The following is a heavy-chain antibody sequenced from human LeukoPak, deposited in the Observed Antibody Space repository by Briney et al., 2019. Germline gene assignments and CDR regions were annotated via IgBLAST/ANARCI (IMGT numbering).Heavy chain of an antibody. CDR2: ISAADGTT. CDR1: GYTFSNYG. J-gene: IGHJ4*02. V-gene: IGHV1-18*01. Sequence: ASVKVSCKASGYTFSNYGITWARQAPGQGLEYMGWISAADGTTNYAQKFQGRVTMTRDTSISTAYMELSRLRSDDTAVYYCARVAPSAAAGPIFDYWGQGTLVTVSS. D-gene: IGHD6-13*01. CDR3: ARVAPSAAAGPIFDY.